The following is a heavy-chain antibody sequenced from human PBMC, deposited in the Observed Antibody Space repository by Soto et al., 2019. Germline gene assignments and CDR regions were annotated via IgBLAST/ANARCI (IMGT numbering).Heavy chain of an antibody. CDR1: GYTFSGFY. V-gene: IGHV1-2*02. CDR3: ASAAVTGTAGLDF. CDR2: INPNSGGT. J-gene: IGHJ4*02. Sequence: ASVKVSCKASGYTFSGFYMHWVRQSPGQGLEWMGWINPNSGGTKSAEKFQGRVTMTRDTSISTAYMELSRLTSDDTAVYYCASAAVTGTAGLDFWGQGTQVTVSS. D-gene: IGHD6-19*01.